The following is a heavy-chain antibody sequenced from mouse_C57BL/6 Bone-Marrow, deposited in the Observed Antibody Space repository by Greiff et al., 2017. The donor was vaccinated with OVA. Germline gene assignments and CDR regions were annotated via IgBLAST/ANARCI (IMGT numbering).Heavy chain of an antibody. CDR2: ISGGGGNT. V-gene: IGHV5-9*01. Sequence: DVMLVESGGGLVKPGGSLKLSCAASGFTFSSYTMSWVRQTPEKRLEWVATISGGGGNTYYPDSVKGRFTISRDNAKNTLYLQMSSLRSEDTALYYCARHSIAYWGQGTLVTVSA. CDR1: GFTFSSYT. J-gene: IGHJ3*01. CDR3: ARHSIAY.